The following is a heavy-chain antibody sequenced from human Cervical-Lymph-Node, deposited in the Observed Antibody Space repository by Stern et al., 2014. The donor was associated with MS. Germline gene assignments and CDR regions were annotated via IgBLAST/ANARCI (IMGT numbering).Heavy chain of an antibody. CDR2: SYPYDSDT. CDR1: GYSFTIYY. V-gene: IGHV5-51*01. CDR3: ARQVQGFDY. Sequence: EVQLVQSGAEVKKPGGSLKISCTLSGYSFTIYYIAWVRQMPGKGLEWMGVSYPYDSDTTNSPSCQGQVTISADKSIATAYLQWSSLRASDTAMYYCARQVQGFDYWGQGTLVTVSS. J-gene: IGHJ4*02.